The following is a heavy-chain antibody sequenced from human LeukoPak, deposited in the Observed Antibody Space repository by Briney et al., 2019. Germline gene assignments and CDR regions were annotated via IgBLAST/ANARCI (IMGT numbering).Heavy chain of an antibody. J-gene: IGHJ4*02. D-gene: IGHD6-19*01. Sequence: GASVKVSFKASGYTFTSYYMHWVRQAPGQGLMWMGIINPSGGSTNYAQKFQGRVTMTRDTSTSTVYMELSSLRSEDTAVYYCARAGRVTGYSSVEGDWFDYWGQGTLVTVSS. CDR2: INPSGGST. CDR1: GYTFTSYY. CDR3: ARAGRVTGYSSVEGDWFDY. V-gene: IGHV1-46*01.